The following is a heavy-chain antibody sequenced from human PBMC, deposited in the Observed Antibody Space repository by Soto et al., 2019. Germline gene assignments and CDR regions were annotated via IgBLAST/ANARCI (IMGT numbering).Heavy chain of an antibody. CDR2: FYSSGSI. J-gene: IGHJ5*02. D-gene: IGHD6-19*01. Sequence: SATLSLTYFVSGYSITAGGYFWCWIRHHPGKGLEWIGSFYSSGSIIYNPSLRSRVSISGDTSSNQFSMSLTSVTAADTARYYCARMYSSGSGWFHPWGQGTLVT. CDR1: GYSITAGGYF. V-gene: IGHV4-39*07. CDR3: ARMYSSGSGWFHP.